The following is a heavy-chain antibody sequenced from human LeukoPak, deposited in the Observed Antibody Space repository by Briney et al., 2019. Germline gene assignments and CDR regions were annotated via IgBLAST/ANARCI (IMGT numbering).Heavy chain of an antibody. CDR2: ISAYNGNT. Sequence: ASVKVSCKASGYTFTSYGISWVRQAPGQGLEWMGWISAYNGNTNYAQKLQGRVTMTTDTSTSTAYMELRSLRSDDTAVYYCATGTRREYYYDSSGCLDYWGQGTLVTVSS. CDR1: GYTFTSYG. J-gene: IGHJ4*02. CDR3: ATGTRREYYYDSSGCLDY. V-gene: IGHV1-18*01. D-gene: IGHD3-22*01.